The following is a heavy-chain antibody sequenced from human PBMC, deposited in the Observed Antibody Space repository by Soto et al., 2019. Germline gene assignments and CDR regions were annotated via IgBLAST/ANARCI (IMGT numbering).Heavy chain of an antibody. Sequence: EVQLVESGGGLVKQGGSLRLSCAASGFTFSNAWMSWVRQAPGKGLEWVGRIKTKTDGGTTDYAAPVKGRFTISRDDSKYTLYLQMNRLKTEDTAVYYCTTRIEISAATKFDYWGQGTLVTVSS. J-gene: IGHJ4*02. CDR1: GFTFSNAW. D-gene: IGHD2-2*01. V-gene: IGHV3-15*01. CDR3: TTRIEISAATKFDY. CDR2: IKTKTDGGTT.